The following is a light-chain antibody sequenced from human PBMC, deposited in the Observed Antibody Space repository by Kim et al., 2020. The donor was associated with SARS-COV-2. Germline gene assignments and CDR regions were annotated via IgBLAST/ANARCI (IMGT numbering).Light chain of an antibody. J-gene: IGKJ1*01. Sequence: ASVGDRVTITCRSSQSISTYLNWYQQKPGRAPKLLIYAASSLHSAVPSRFSGSGSKTDFTLTISSLEPEDFAAYYCQQSYSTPWTFGQGTKVDIK. CDR2: AAS. CDR1: QSISTY. CDR3: QQSYSTPWT. V-gene: IGKV1-39*01.